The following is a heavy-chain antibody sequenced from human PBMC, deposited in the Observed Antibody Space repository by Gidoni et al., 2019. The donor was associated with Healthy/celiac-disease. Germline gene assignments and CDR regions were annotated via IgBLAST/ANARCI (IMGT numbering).Heavy chain of an antibody. CDR1: GFTFISYA. J-gene: IGHJ6*02. D-gene: IGHD2-2*01. V-gene: IGHV3-30-3*01. Sequence: QVQLVESGGGVVQPGRSLRLSCSASGFTFISYAMPWVRQAPGTGLEWVAVISYDGSNKYYADSVKGRFTISRDNSKNTLYLQMNSLRAEDTAVYYCARASTKGLRYYYYGMDVWGQGTTVTVSS. CDR3: ARASTKGLRYYYYGMDV. CDR2: ISYDGSNK.